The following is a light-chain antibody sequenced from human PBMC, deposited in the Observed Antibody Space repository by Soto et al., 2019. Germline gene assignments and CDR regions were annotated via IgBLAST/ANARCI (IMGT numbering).Light chain of an antibody. CDR2: GAS. V-gene: IGKV3-20*01. Sequence: EIVLTQSPGTLSLSPGERATLSCRASQSVSSSYLAWYQQKPGQAPRLLIYGASSRATGIPDRFSGSGSGTDFTLTINRLEPEDFAVYYCQQYGSSPPMYTFGQGTKVDIK. CDR1: QSVSSSY. CDR3: QQYGSSPPMYT. J-gene: IGKJ2*01.